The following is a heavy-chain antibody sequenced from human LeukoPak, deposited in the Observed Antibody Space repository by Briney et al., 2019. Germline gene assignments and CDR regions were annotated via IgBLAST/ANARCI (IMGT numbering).Heavy chain of an antibody. Sequence: GGSPRLSCLASGFTVSSNYMSWVRQAPGKGLEWVSVIYNNGGTYYADSVKGRFTVSRDNVKNTLYLQMNSLRAEDTAVYYCEGWIKPFEYWGQGTLVTVSS. J-gene: IGHJ4*02. CDR2: IYNNGGT. CDR3: EGWIKPFEY. D-gene: IGHD5-18*01. CDR1: GFTVSSNY. V-gene: IGHV3-66*01.